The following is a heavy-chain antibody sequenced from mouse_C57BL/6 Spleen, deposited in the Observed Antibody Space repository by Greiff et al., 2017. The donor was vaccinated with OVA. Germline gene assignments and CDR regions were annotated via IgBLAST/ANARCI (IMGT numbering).Heavy chain of an antibody. Sequence: VQLMESGPGLVAPSQSLSITCTVSGFSLNSYGVHWVRQPPGQGLEWLVVIWSDGSTTYTSALKSRLSISKDNSKSHVFEKRNSLQTDDTARYYCARVDEGYFDYWGKGTTLTVST. J-gene: IGHJ2*01. CDR3: ARVDEGYFDY. V-gene: IGHV2-6*03. CDR2: IWSDGST. CDR1: GFSLNSYG.